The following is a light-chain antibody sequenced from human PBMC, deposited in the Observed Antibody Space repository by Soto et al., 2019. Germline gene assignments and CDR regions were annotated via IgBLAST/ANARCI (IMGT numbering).Light chain of an antibody. CDR2: EVS. J-gene: IGLJ2*01. Sequence: QSALTQPPSASGSPGQSVTISCTGTSSDVGGYNSVSWCQQSPGKAPKLMIYEVSMRPSGVPDRFSGSKSGNTASLTVSGLQAEDEADYYCSSYAGSNRGVVFGGGTQLTVL. CDR1: SSDVGGYNS. V-gene: IGLV2-8*01. CDR3: SSYAGSNRGVV.